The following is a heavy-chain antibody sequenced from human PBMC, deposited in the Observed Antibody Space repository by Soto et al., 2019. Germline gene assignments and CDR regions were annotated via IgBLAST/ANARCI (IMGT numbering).Heavy chain of an antibody. V-gene: IGHV3-30*18. CDR1: EFTFSSHG. CDR3: AKDGGGGYQPPNYYYYGLDV. J-gene: IGHJ6*02. CDR2: ISYDGSYE. Sequence: PGGSLRLSCVGSEFTFSSHGMHWVRQAPGKGLEWVAVISYDGSYEYYTDSVKGRFTISRDNSKNTLYLQMNSLRGEDTGVYYRAKDGGGGYQPPNYYYYGLDVWGQGSTVTVSS. D-gene: IGHD5-12*01.